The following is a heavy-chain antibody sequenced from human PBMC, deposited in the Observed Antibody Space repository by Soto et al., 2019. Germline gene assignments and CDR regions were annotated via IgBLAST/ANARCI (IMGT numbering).Heavy chain of an antibody. CDR1: GFTFSSYD. J-gene: IGHJ3*02. V-gene: IGHV3-13*01. D-gene: IGHD3-22*01. CDR2: IGTAGDT. Sequence: EVQLVESGGGLVQPGGSLRLSCAASGFTFSSYDMHWVRQATGKGLEWVSAIGTAGDTYYPGSVKGRFTISRENAKNSLYLQMNSLRAGDTAVYYCARAQGTRRDSSGYYNDAFDIWGQGTMVTVSS. CDR3: ARAQGTRRDSSGYYNDAFDI.